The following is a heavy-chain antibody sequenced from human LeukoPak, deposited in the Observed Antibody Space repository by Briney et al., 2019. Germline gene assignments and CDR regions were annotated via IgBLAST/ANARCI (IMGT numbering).Heavy chain of an antibody. D-gene: IGHD3-9*01. CDR1: GFTFSSYW. Sequence: GGSLRLSCAASGFTFSSYWMSWVRQAPGKGLEWVANIKQDGSEKYYVDSVKGRFTISRDNAKNSLYLQMNSLRAEDTAVYYCARDRRNNILPVYYIGNYWGQETLVTFSS. J-gene: IGHJ4*02. V-gene: IGHV3-7*01. CDR2: IKQDGSEK. CDR3: ARDRRNNILPVYYIGNY.